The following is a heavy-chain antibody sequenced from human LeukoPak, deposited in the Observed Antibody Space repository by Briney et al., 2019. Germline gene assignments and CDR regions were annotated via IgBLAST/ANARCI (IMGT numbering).Heavy chain of an antibody. CDR1: GFTFSSNY. CDR2: IYSGGTT. J-gene: IGHJ4*02. Sequence: GSLRLSCAASGFTFSSNYMNWVRQAPGKGLEWVSVIYSGGTTYYSDSVKGRFTISRDSSKNTLYLQMNSLRAEDTAVYYCARISLPYYFDYWGQGTLVTVSS. V-gene: IGHV3-53*01. CDR3: ARISLPYYFDY.